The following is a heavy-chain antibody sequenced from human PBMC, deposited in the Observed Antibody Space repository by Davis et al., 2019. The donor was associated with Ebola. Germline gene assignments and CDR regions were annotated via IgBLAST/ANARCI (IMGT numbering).Heavy chain of an antibody. J-gene: IGHJ4*02. CDR3: ARRGYSALD. CDR1: GFTFSSYG. Sequence: GESLKISCAASGFTFSSYGMSWVRQAPGKGLEWLSYISSSGSTMNYADSVKGRFTISRDNAKNSLYLQMNSLRAEDTAVYYCARRGYSALDWGQGTLVTVSS. CDR2: ISSSGSTM. D-gene: IGHD5-12*01. V-gene: IGHV3-48*04.